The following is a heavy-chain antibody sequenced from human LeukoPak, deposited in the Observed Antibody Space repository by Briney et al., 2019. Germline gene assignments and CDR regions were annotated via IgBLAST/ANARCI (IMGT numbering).Heavy chain of an antibody. CDR1: GFTFRNFG. Sequence: PGGFLRLSCAASGFTFRNFGMTWVRQAPGKGLEWVSSISGSGVDTYYADSVKGRFTISRDNSKNTLYLQMNSLRAEDTAVYYCAKESCSSRCNFDYWGQGTLVTVSS. CDR3: AKESCSSRCNFDY. V-gene: IGHV3-23*01. D-gene: IGHD2-2*01. CDR2: ISGSGVDT. J-gene: IGHJ4*02.